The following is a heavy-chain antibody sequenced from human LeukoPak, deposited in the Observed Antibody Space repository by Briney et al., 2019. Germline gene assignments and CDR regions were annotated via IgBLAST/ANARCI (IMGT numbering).Heavy chain of an antibody. CDR3: AREVRLKQNVINY. Sequence: PSQTLSLTCTVSGGSISSGDYYWSRIRHLPGKGLEWIGYIYYSGSTYYSPSLKSRLTISVDTSKNQFSLKLSSVTAADTAGYYCAREVRLKQNVINYWGQGTLVTVSS. J-gene: IGHJ4*02. D-gene: IGHD3-10*01. V-gene: IGHV4-31*03. CDR2: IYYSGST. CDR1: GGSISSGDYY.